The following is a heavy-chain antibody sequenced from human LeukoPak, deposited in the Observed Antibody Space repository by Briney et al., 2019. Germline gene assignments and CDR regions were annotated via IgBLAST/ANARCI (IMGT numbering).Heavy chain of an antibody. CDR1: GYTFTGYN. D-gene: IGHD3-22*01. CDR3: ATAGSNYYDSSGFNWFDP. CDR2: INPNSGGT. J-gene: IGHJ5*02. Sequence: ASVKVSCKASGYTFTGYNMHWVRQAPGQGLEWMGWINPNSGGTNYAQKFQGRVTMTEDTSTDTAYMELSSLRSEDTAVYYCATAGSNYYDSSGFNWFDPWGQGTLVTVSS. V-gene: IGHV1-2*02.